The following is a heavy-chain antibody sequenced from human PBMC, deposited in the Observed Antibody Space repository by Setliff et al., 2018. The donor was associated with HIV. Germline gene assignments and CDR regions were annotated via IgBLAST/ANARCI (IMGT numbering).Heavy chain of an antibody. CDR3: ARGRAASNYDPFDI. CDR1: GGSISSHY. Sequence: SETLSLTCTVSGGSISSHYWSWIRQPPGRGLEWIGTTPYSGSTNYNPSLRSRVTISLDTSKNPFSLKLSSVTAADTAVYYGARGRAASNYDPFDIWGQGTMVTVSS. V-gene: IGHV4-59*11. J-gene: IGHJ3*02. CDR2: TPYSGST. D-gene: IGHD3-16*01.